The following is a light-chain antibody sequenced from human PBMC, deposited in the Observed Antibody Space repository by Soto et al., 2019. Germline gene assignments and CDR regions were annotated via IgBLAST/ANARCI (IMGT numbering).Light chain of an antibody. Sequence: DIQMTQSPSSLSASVGDRVTITCRASQSISSYLNWYQQKPGKAPKLLIYAASTLQSGVPSRFSGSGSGTDFTLTISSLQPEDFATYYCQQYNSYPFFGGGTKVDIK. CDR3: QQYNSYPF. CDR1: QSISSY. CDR2: AAS. V-gene: IGKV1-39*01. J-gene: IGKJ4*01.